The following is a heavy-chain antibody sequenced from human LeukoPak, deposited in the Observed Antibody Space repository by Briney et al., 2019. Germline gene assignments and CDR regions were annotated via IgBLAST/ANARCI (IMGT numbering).Heavy chain of an antibody. D-gene: IGHD6-13*01. CDR3: AKEVGSSWYGDHWFDP. V-gene: IGHV3-23*01. CDR1: GFTFRSYG. CDR2: VTGGATDT. Sequence: PGGSLRLSCAASGFTFRSYGMNWVRQAPGKGLEWVSTVTGGATDTYYADSVKGRFTISRDNSKNTLYLQMNSLRAEDTAVYYCAKEVGSSWYGDHWFDPWGQGTLVTVSS. J-gene: IGHJ5*02.